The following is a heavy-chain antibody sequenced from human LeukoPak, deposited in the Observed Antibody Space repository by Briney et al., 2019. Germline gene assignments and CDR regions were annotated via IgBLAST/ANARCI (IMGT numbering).Heavy chain of an antibody. V-gene: IGHV4-61*01. J-gene: IGHJ3*02. CDR3: ARLANLFDAFDI. D-gene: IGHD1-1*01. CDR1: VGSVSSGSYS. Sequence: PETLSLTCTVSVGSVSSGSYSWSWIRQPPGKRLERIEYIYYRGSTTYPPSLKSRVTISVDTSKTQFSLKLSSVPAADTAVYYCARLANLFDAFDIWGQGTMVTVSS. CDR2: IYYRGST.